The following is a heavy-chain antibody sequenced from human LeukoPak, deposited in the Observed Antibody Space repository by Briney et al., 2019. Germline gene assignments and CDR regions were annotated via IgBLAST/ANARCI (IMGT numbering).Heavy chain of an antibody. CDR3: ASLSSSTDTTSIDY. Sequence: PGGSLRLSCAGSGFAFSKYWMHWVRQAPGKGLVWVSRIKNDGSSTAYADSVKGRFTISRDNAKNTLYLQMNSLGVEDTAVYYCASLSSSTDTTSIDYWGQGTLVTVSS. V-gene: IGHV3-74*03. CDR1: GFAFSKYW. J-gene: IGHJ4*02. CDR2: IKNDGSST. D-gene: IGHD4-11*01.